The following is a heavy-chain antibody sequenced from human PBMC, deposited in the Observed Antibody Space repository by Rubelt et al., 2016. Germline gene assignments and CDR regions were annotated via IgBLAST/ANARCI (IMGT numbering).Heavy chain of an antibody. CDR2: IYWDDDK. D-gene: IGHD6-19*01. CDR1: GGSISSYYW. CDR3: AHRRGSGWYPHWFDP. J-gene: IGHJ5*02. V-gene: IGHV2-5*08. Sequence: ESGPGLVKPSETLSLTCTVSGGSISSYYWSWIRQPPGKALEWLALIYWDDDKRYSPSLKSRLTITKDTSKNQVVLTMTNMDPVDTATYYCAHRRGSGWYPHWFDPWGQGTLVTVSS.